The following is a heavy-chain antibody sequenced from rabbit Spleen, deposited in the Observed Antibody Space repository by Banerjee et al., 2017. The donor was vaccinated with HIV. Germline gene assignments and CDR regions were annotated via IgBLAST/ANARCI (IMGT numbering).Heavy chain of an antibody. D-gene: IGHD1-1*01. Sequence: QSLEESGGDLVKPGASLTLTCTASGFSFSSSYWICWVRQAPGKGLEWIACIYAGSSDSTYYASWAKGRFTISKTSSTTVTLQMTSLTVADTATYFCARRSSDYAYGMDLWGPGTLVTVS. CDR3: ARRSSDYAYGMDL. CDR1: GFSFSSSYW. V-gene: IGHV1S40*01. CDR2: IYAGSSDST. J-gene: IGHJ6*01.